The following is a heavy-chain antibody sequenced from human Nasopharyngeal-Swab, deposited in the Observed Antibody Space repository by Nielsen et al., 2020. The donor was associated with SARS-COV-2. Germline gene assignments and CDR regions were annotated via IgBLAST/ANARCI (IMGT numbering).Heavy chain of an antibody. CDR3: ARVGQPAAFDY. CDR2: INTDGSTT. J-gene: IGHJ4*02. CDR1: GFTFSTYW. D-gene: IGHD2-2*01. Sequence: GESLKISCGASGFTFSTYWMHWVRQGPGKGLGSVSRINTDGSTTSYAPSVKGRFIISRDNAKNTLYLQMNSLRAEDTAVYYCARVGQPAAFDYWGQGTLVTVSS. V-gene: IGHV3-74*01.